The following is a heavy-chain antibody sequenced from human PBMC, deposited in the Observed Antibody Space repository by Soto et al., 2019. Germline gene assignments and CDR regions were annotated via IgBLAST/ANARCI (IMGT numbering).Heavy chain of an antibody. Sequence: GGSLRLSCAASGFTFSGSSMNWVRQAPGKGLEWVSSISPSGNHIYYADSLQGRITISRDNAKNSVYLQLNSLRAEDTAVYYCAKSLARDLDWFDPWGQGTLVTVSS. CDR3: AKSLARDLDWFDP. V-gene: IGHV3-21*01. CDR1: GFTFSGSS. CDR2: ISPSGNHI. J-gene: IGHJ5*02.